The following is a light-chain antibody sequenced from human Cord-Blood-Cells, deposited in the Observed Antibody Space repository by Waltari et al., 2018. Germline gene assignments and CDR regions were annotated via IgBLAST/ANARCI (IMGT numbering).Light chain of an antibody. CDR1: KLGDKY. CDR2: QDS. V-gene: IGLV3-1*01. J-gene: IGLJ1*01. CDR3: QAWDSSTSGV. Sequence: GDKLGDKYACWYQQKPGQSPVLVIYQDSKRPSGIPERFSGSNSGNTATLTISGTQAMDEADYYCQAWDSSTSGVFGTGTKVTVL.